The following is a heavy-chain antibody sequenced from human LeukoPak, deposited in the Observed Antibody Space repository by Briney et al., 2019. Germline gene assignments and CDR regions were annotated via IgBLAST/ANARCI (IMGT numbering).Heavy chain of an antibody. CDR1: GFPFSAHW. V-gene: IGHV3-7*01. Sequence: GGSLRLSCATSGFPFSAHWMSWVRQAPGKGLEWVANIEKDGSDIHYADSVRGRFTISRDNTQTSQWLQMNSLRVEDTAIYYCATNTDYRFDYWGRGILVTVSS. J-gene: IGHJ4*02. D-gene: IGHD3-16*01. CDR3: ATNTDYRFDY. CDR2: IEKDGSDI.